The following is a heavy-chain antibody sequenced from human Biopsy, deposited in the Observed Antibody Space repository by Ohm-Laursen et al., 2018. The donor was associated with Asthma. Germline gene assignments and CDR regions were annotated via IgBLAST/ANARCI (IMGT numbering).Heavy chain of an antibody. V-gene: IGHV1-69*01. CDR3: ARKAGSCISRTCYSLDF. D-gene: IGHD2-2*01. J-gene: IGHJ4*02. CDR1: GGTFNTYV. Sequence: SSVKVSCKSLGGTFNTYVIGWVRQAPGQGLKWMGGINSVFGTTTYPQKFQDRVTITADDSTSTAYMELSSLRSEDTAVYYCARKAGSCISRTCYSLDFWGQGTLVTVSS. CDR2: INSVFGTT.